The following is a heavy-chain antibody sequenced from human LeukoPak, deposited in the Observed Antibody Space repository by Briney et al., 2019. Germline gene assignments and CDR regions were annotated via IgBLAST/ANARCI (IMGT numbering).Heavy chain of an antibody. Sequence: PSETLSLTCTVSGGSISSSSYYWGWIRQPPGKGLEWIGSIYHSGSTNYNPSLKSRVTISVDKSKNQFSLKLSSVTAADTAVYYCASDYYGSVNYAFDIWGQGTMVTVSP. V-gene: IGHV4-39*07. J-gene: IGHJ3*02. CDR3: ASDYYGSVNYAFDI. D-gene: IGHD3-10*01. CDR1: GGSISSSSYY. CDR2: IYHSGST.